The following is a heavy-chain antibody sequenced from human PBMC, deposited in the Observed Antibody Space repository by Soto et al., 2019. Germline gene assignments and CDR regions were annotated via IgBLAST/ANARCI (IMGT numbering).Heavy chain of an antibody. Sequence: VGSLRLSCAASGFTFSSYAMSWVRQAPGKGLEWVSAISGSGGSTYYADSVKGRFTISRDNSKNTLYLQMNSLRAEDTAVYYCAKDRPRYYDFWSGPTWGQGTLVTVSS. J-gene: IGHJ4*02. CDR2: ISGSGGST. CDR1: GFTFSSYA. CDR3: AKDRPRYYDFWSGPT. D-gene: IGHD3-3*01. V-gene: IGHV3-23*01.